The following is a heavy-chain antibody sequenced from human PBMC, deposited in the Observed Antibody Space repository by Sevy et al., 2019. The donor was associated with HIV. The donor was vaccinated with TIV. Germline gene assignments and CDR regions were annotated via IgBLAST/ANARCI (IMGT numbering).Heavy chain of an antibody. CDR2: IYGSRGVT. CDR1: GFTFSSYA. J-gene: IGHJ3*02. D-gene: IGHD3-22*01. V-gene: IGHV3-23*01. CDR3: AGGRYDSSGSFDAFDI. Sequence: GSLRLSCAASGFTFSSYALNWVRQAPGKGLEWVSTIYGSRGVTYYADYVKGRFTISRDNSKNTLYLQMNSLRTEDMAVYFCAGGRYDSSGSFDAFDIWGQGTMVTVSS.